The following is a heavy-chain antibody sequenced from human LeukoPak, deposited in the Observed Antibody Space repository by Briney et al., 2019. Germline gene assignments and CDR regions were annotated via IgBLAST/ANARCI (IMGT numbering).Heavy chain of an antibody. J-gene: IGHJ3*02. CDR1: GHTFRNYY. CDR3: ARDSPSSYYDFWSGPEGRAFDI. CDR2: INPSGGST. D-gene: IGHD3-3*01. V-gene: IGHV1-46*01. Sequence: ASVKVSCKASGHTFRNYYMHWVRQAPGQGLEWMGIINPSGGSTSYAQKFQGRVTMTRDTATRTVYMELSSLRSEDTAVYYCARDSPSSYYDFWSGPEGRAFDIWGQGTMVTVSS.